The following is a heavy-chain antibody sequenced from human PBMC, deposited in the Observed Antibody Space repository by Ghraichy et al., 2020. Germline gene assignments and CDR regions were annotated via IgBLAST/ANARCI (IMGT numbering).Heavy chain of an antibody. J-gene: IGHJ2*01. CDR2: IIPIFGTA. D-gene: IGHD6-19*01. V-gene: IGHV1-69*13. CDR1: GGTFSSYA. Sequence: SVKVSCKASGGTFSSYAISWVRQAPGQGLEWMGGIIPIFGTANYAQKFQGRVTITADESTSTAYMELSSLRSEDTAVYYCARGQWRKAEERYWYFDLWGRGTLVTVSS. CDR3: ARGQWRKAEERYWYFDL.